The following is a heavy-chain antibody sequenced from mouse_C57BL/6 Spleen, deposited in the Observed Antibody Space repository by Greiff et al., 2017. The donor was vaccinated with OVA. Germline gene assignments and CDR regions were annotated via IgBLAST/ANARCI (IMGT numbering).Heavy chain of an antibody. V-gene: IGHV5-6*02. CDR2: LSSGGSYT. D-gene: IGHD3-2*02. Sequence: EVKLVESGGDLVKPGGSLKLSCAASGFTFSSYGMSWVRQTPDKRLEWVATLSSGGSYTYYPDSVKGRFTISRDNAKNTLYLQMSSLKSEDTAMYYCARQGTAQAGYFDYWGEGTTRTVSS. CDR3: ARQGTAQAGYFDY. CDR1: GFTFSSYG. J-gene: IGHJ2*01.